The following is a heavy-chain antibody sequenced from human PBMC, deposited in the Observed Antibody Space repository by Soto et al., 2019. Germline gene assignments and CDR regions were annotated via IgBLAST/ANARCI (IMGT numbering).Heavy chain of an antibody. CDR2: IIPIFGTA. Sequence: GASVKVSCKASGGTFSSYAISWVRQAPGQGLEWMGGIIPIFGTANYAQKFQGRATITADESTSTAYMELSSLRSEDTAVYYCAFGDEYYFDYWGQGTLVTVSS. CDR1: GGTFSSYA. V-gene: IGHV1-69*13. D-gene: IGHD3-10*01. CDR3: AFGDEYYFDY. J-gene: IGHJ4*02.